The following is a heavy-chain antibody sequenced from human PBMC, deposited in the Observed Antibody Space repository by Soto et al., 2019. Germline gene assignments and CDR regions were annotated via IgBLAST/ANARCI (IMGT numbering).Heavy chain of an antibody. CDR3: ARESEDLTSKFDY. Sequence: PGGSLRLSCAASGFTFGTYTMHWVRQAPGKGLEWVAVISYDANNKYYSDSVKGRFTISRDNAKNSLYLEMNSLRAEDTAVYYCARESEDLTSKFDYWGQGTLVTVSS. CDR1: GFTFGTYT. V-gene: IGHV3-30-3*01. J-gene: IGHJ4*02. CDR2: ISYDANNK.